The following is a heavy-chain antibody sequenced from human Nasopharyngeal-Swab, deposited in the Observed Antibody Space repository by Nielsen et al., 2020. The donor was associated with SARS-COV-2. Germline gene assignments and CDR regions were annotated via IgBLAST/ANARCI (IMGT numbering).Heavy chain of an antibody. CDR3: ARVTGYSGYGCYDY. V-gene: IGHV3-21*01. CDR2: ISSSSSYI. D-gene: IGHD5-12*01. CDR1: GFTFSSYS. Sequence: GESLKISCAASGFTFSSYSMNWVRQAPGEGLEWVSSISSSSSYIYYADSVKGRFTISRDNAKNSLYLQMNSLRAEDTAVYYCARVTGYSGYGCYDYWGQGTLVTVSS. J-gene: IGHJ4*02.